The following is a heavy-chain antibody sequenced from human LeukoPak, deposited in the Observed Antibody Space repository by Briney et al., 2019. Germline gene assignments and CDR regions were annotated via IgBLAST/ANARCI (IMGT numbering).Heavy chain of an antibody. CDR2: IYYSGST. J-gene: IGHJ4*02. D-gene: IGHD4-17*01. Sequence: PSQTLSLTCTVSGGSISSGGYYRCWIRQPPGEGLECIGYIYYSGSTYYHPSLKSRVTISLDTSKNQFSLKLSSVTAADTAVYYCARVYTGTTSFHFDYWGQGILVTVSS. CDR3: ARVYTGTTSFHFDY. V-gene: IGHV4-30-4*01. CDR1: GGSISSGGYY.